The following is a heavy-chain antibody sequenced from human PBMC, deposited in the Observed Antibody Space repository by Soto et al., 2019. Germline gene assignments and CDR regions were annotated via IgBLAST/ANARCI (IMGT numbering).Heavy chain of an antibody. V-gene: IGHV1-24*01. D-gene: IGHD4-17*01. J-gene: IGHJ4*02. Sequence: ASVKVSCKVSGYTLTELSMHWVRQAPGRGLEWLRGFDPEDGETIYAQKFQGRVTMTEDTSTDTAYMELSSLRSEDTAVYYCATAWPVPTLTLDYWGQGTLLTV. CDR1: GYTLTELS. CDR2: FDPEDGET. CDR3: ATAWPVPTLTLDY.